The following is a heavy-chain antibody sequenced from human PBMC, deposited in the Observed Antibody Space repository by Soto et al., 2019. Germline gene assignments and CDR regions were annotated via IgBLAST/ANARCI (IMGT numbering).Heavy chain of an antibody. D-gene: IGHD5-12*01. CDR2: VNPNTGNT. V-gene: IGHV1-8*01. CDR1: GYTFRSYD. Sequence: QVQLVQSGAEVKKPGASVKVSCTGSGYTFRSYDIHWVRQATGQGLEWMGWVNPNTGNTGYAQKFQGRVTMTRDMSISSAYMEVNSLTSEDTAIYYCARSYSAGSFDFWGQGTLVSVSS. J-gene: IGHJ5*01. CDR3: ARSYSAGSFDF.